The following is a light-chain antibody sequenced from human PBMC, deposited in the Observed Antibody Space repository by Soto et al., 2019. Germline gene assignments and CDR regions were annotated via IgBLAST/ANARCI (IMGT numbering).Light chain of an antibody. J-gene: IGKJ5*01. V-gene: IGKV3-15*01. CDR1: HSVDSH. Sequence: MMLTQSPATLSLSPGERVTLSCRTSHSVDSHVAWYQQRPGQAPRLLLYGSSTRATGIPGRFSGRGFGTEFTLTISILQAEDFAVYYCQQYSNWPLFGQGTRLDIK. CDR2: GSS. CDR3: QQYSNWPL.